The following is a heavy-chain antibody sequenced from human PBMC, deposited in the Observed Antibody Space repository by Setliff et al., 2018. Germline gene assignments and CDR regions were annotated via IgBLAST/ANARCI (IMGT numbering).Heavy chain of an antibody. Sequence: PSETLSLTCTVSGGSISPYFWSWIRQPPGKGLEWIGYIYHNGNTNFNPSLKTRVTMSVDTSKNQFALNLRSVTAADAAVYYCAKDRYFDASGNFYVNGAFDIWGQGTVVTVSS. V-gene: IGHV4-59*01. J-gene: IGHJ3*02. CDR3: AKDRYFDASGNFYVNGAFDI. CDR1: GGSISPYF. CDR2: IYHNGNT. D-gene: IGHD2-21*02.